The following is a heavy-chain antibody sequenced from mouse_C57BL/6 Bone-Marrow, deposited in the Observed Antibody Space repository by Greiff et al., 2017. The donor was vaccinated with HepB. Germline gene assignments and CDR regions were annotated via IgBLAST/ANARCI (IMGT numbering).Heavy chain of an antibody. Sequence: CKASGYTFTSYWMHWVKQRPGRGLEWIGRIDPNSGGTKYNEKFKSKATLTVDKPSSTAYMQLSSLTSEDSAVYYCARASYWATVVATDYWGQGTTLTVSS. CDR2: IDPNSGGT. J-gene: IGHJ2*01. D-gene: IGHD1-1*01. V-gene: IGHV1-72*01. CDR1: GYTFTSYW. CDR3: ARASYWATVVATDY.